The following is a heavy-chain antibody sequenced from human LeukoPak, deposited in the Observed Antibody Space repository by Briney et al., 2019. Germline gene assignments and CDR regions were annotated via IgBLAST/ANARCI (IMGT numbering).Heavy chain of an antibody. CDR2: IWSDGNNK. J-gene: IGHJ4*02. V-gene: IGHV3-33*06. Sequence: GGSLRLSCAASGFTFSSYAMHWVRQAPGKGLEWVAIIWSDGNNKYYADSVEGRFTISRDTSKNTLFLQMNSRRAEDTAVYYCAKDPSDYWGQGTLVTVSS. CDR1: GFTFSSYA. CDR3: AKDPSDY.